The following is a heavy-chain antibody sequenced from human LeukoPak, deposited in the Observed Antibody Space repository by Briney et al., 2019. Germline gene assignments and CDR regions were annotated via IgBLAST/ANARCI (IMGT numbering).Heavy chain of an antibody. CDR2: ISGSGGGT. CDR3: AKESDFWSGSPNWFDP. D-gene: IGHD3-3*01. Sequence: PGGSLRLPCAASGFTFNNYAMSWVRQAPGKGLEWVSAISGSGGGTYYADSVKGRFTISRDNSKNTLYLQMNSLRAEDTAVYYCAKESDFWSGSPNWFDPWGQGTLVTVSS. V-gene: IGHV3-23*01. J-gene: IGHJ5*02. CDR1: GFTFNNYA.